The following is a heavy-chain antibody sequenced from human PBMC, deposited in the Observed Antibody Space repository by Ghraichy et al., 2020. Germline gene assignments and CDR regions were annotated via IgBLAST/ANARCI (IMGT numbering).Heavy chain of an antibody. V-gene: IGHV3-7*05. CDR2: IKPDGSVS. Sequence: GGSLRLSCAASGFTFREYWMAWVRQAPGKGLEWVASIKPDGSVSYYADSVTGRFTISRDNAKNSFLLQMNSLRAVDTAMFYCAKSGYSSGWYLTAWGQGVPVTVSS. CDR1: GFTFREYW. D-gene: IGHD6-19*01. J-gene: IGHJ5*02. CDR3: AKSGYSSGWYLTA.